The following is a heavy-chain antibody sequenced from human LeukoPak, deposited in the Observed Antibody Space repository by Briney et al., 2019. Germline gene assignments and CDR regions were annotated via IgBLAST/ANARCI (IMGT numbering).Heavy chain of an antibody. V-gene: IGHV3-30*03. D-gene: IGHD5-12*01. J-gene: IGHJ4*02. CDR2: ISYDGSNK. CDR1: GFTFSSYG. CDR3: ARGGRDGYRKGFDY. Sequence: GGSLRLSCAASGFTFSSYGMHWVRQAPGKGLEWVAVISYDGSNKYYADSVKGRFTISRDNAKNSLYLQMNSLRAEDTAVYYCARGGRDGYRKGFDYWGQGTLVTVSS.